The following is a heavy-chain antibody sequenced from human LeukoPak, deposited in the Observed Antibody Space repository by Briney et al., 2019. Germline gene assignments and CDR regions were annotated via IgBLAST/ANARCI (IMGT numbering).Heavy chain of an antibody. D-gene: IGHD4-4*01. CDR1: GYTFTGYY. CDR2: INPNSGGT. V-gene: IGHV1-2*02. CDR3: ARQRLTTLEFRYYDY. J-gene: IGHJ4*02. Sequence: ASVKVSCKASGYTFTGYYMHWVRQAPGQGLEWMGWINPNSGGTNYAQKFQGRVTMTRDTSISTAYMELSRLRSDDTAVYYCARQRLTTLEFRYYDYWGQGTLVTVSS.